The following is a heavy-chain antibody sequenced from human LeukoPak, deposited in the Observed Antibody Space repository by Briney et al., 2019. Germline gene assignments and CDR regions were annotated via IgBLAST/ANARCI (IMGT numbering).Heavy chain of an antibody. Sequence: GGSLRLSCAASGFTVSSNYMSWVRQAPGKGLEWVSVIYSGDSTFYADSVTGRFTISRDNSKDTLYLQMNSLRAEDTAVYYCARALGDAFDIWGQGTMVTVSS. J-gene: IGHJ3*02. CDR1: GFTVSSNY. V-gene: IGHV3-53*01. D-gene: IGHD3-16*01. CDR3: ARALGDAFDI. CDR2: IYSGDST.